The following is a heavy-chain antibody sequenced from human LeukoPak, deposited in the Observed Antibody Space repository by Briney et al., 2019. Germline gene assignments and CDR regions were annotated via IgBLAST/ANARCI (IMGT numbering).Heavy chain of an antibody. CDR1: GFTFSSYW. Sequence: GGSLRLSCAASGFTFSSYWMSWVRQAPGKGLEWVANIKQDGSEKYYVDSVKGRFTISRDNAKNTLYLQMNSLRAEDTAVYYCASGKYCTSSSCYWSQGTLVTVSS. J-gene: IGHJ4*02. CDR3: ASGKYCTSSSCY. CDR2: IKQDGSEK. D-gene: IGHD2-2*01. V-gene: IGHV3-7*01.